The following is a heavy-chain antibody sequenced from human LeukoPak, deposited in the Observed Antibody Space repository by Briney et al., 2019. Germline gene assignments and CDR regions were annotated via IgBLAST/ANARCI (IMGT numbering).Heavy chain of an antibody. D-gene: IGHD2-2*01. Sequence: SETLSLTCAVYGGSFSGYYWSWIRQPPGKGLEWIGEINHSGSTNYNPPLKSRVTISVDTSKNQFSLKLSSVTAADTAVYYCARGIVVVPAASFDYWGQGTLVTVSS. CDR2: INHSGST. CDR3: ARGIVVVPAASFDY. V-gene: IGHV4-34*01. J-gene: IGHJ4*02. CDR1: GGSFSGYY.